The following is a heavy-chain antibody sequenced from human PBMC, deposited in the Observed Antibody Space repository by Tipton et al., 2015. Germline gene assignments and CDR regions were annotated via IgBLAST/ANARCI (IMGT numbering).Heavy chain of an antibody. CDR1: GFTFSSYA. D-gene: IGHD6-19*01. Sequence: SLRLSCAASGFTFSSYAMSWVRQAPGKGLEWVAVISYDGSNKYYADSVKGRFTISRDNSKNTLYLQMNSLRAEDTAVYYCAKSIAVAGEYYGMDVWGQGTTVTVSS. V-gene: IGHV3-30*18. CDR2: ISYDGSNK. CDR3: AKSIAVAGEYYGMDV. J-gene: IGHJ6*02.